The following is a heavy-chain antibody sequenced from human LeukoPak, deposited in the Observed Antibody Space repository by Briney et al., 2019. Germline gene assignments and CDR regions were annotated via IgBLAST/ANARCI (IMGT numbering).Heavy chain of an antibody. V-gene: IGHV3-21*01. CDR3: ARGYYYDSSGFFDY. D-gene: IGHD3-22*01. J-gene: IGHJ4*02. CDR1: GFTFSSYA. Sequence: GGSLRLSCAASGFTFSSYAMSWVRQAPGKGLEWVSSISSSSSYIYYADSVKGRFTISRDNAKNSLYLQMNSLRAEDTAVYYCARGYYYDSSGFFDYWGQGTLVTVSS. CDR2: ISSSSSYI.